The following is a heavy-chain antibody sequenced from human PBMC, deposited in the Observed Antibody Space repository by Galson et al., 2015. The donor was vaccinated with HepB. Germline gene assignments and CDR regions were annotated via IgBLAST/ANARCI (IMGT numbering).Heavy chain of an antibody. Sequence: SLRLSCAASGFTFSDYAMNWVRQAPGKGLEWVSRISGSGRSTDYAESVKGRFTISRDNSKNTLFLQMNSLRVEDTAIYYCVRYPSGGPAPKYWGQGTLVTVSS. D-gene: IGHD2-15*01. V-gene: IGHV3-23*01. CDR3: VRYPSGGPAPKY. CDR1: GFTFSDYA. CDR2: ISGSGRST. J-gene: IGHJ4*02.